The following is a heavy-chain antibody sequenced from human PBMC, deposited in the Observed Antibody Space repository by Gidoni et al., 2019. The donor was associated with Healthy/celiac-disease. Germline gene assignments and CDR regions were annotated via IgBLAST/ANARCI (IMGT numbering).Heavy chain of an antibody. Sequence: QVQLQESGPGLVKPSQTLSLTCTGSGGSISRSSYYRSWIRQPAGKGLEWIGRIYTSWSTHYNPSLKSRVTISVDTSKNQFSLKLSSVTAADTAVYYCARESSSSHYYYGMDVWGQGTTVTVSS. CDR2: IYTSWST. D-gene: IGHD6-6*01. CDR1: GGSISRSSYY. V-gene: IGHV4-61*02. J-gene: IGHJ6*02. CDR3: ARESSSSHYYYGMDV.